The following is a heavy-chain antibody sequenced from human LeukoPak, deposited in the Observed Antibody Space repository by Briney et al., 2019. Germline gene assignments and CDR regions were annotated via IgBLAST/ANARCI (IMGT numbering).Heavy chain of an antibody. CDR3: ARSYSSGSYPPGGY. V-gene: IGHV1-2*02. CDR2: INPNSVGT. Sequence: ASVKVSCKASGYTFSDFYIHWVRQAPGQGLESMGWINPNSVGTTYAQKFQGRVTITRDTAFRTVYMNLHSLKSDDTAMYYCARSYSSGSYPPGGYCGQGTLVTVSS. J-gene: IGHJ4*02. CDR1: GYTFSDFY. D-gene: IGHD3-10*01.